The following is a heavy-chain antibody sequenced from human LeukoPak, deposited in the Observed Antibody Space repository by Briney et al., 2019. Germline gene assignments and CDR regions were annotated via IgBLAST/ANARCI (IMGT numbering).Heavy chain of an antibody. Sequence: SETLSLTCTVSGGSISSYYWSWIRQPPGKGLEWIGYIYYSGSTNYNPSLKSRVTISVDTSKNQFSLKLSSVTAADTAVYYCARVFERRDGSTWLYYYYGMDVWGQGTTVTVSS. CDR3: ARVFERRDGSTWLYYYYGMDV. J-gene: IGHJ6*02. D-gene: IGHD5-24*01. CDR2: IYYSGST. V-gene: IGHV4-59*01. CDR1: GGSISSYY.